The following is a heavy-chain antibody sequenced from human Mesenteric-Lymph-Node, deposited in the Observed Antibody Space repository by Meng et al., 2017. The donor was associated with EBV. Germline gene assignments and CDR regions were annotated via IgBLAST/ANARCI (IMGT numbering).Heavy chain of an antibody. CDR1: GGSFNDYY. CDR2: INHIRSV. J-gene: IGHJ4*02. V-gene: IGHV4-34*02. CDR3: ARVRSSGSGLIRNYFDY. Sequence: QGKLQQWVAGLLKPAETLSLSCAVYGGSFNDYYWIWIRQAPGKGLEWIGEINHIRSVYYNPSLKSRVTISVDTSNNQISLRLTSVTAADTAIYYCARVRSSGSGLIRNYFDYWGQGTLVTVSS. D-gene: IGHD6-19*01.